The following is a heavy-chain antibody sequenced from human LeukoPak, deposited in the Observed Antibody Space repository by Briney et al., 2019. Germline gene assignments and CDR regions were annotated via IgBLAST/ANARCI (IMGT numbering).Heavy chain of an antibody. D-gene: IGHD6-13*01. CDR3: TKDPLVFAAAAYFFDD. CDR1: GFSFDIYG. Sequence: GGSLRLSCAASGFSFDIYGMHWVRQAPGKGLEWVAFIRYDGVDKYYTDSVRGRFTISRDNSKNTVFLQLNRLRPDDTAVYYCTKDPLVFAAAAYFFDDWGQGTLVTVSS. V-gene: IGHV3-30*02. CDR2: IRYDGVDK. J-gene: IGHJ4*02.